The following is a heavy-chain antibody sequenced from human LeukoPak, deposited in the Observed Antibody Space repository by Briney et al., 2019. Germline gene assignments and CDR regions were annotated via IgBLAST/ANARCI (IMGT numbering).Heavy chain of an antibody. Sequence: PGGSLRLSCAASGFTFSSYSMNWVRQAPGKGLEWVSSISSSSSYIYYADSVKGRFTISRDNAKNSLYLQMNSLRAEDTAVYYCARDQGWEQWQNWFDPWGQGTLVTVSS. CDR3: ARDQGWEQWQNWFDP. V-gene: IGHV3-21*01. J-gene: IGHJ5*02. D-gene: IGHD6-19*01. CDR2: ISSSSSYI. CDR1: GFTFSSYS.